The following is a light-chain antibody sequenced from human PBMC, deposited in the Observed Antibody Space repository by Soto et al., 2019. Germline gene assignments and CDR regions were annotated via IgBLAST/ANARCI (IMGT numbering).Light chain of an antibody. J-gene: IGKJ1*01. CDR3: QQYDSSPRT. CDR1: QSVSSSY. Sequence: EIVLTQSPATLSLFPGERATLSCRASQSVSSSYLAWYQQKPGQAPRLLIYRTSNRATGIPDRFSGSGSGTDFTLTISRLEPEDFAVYWCQQYDSSPRTFGQGTKVDIK. CDR2: RTS. V-gene: IGKV3-20*01.